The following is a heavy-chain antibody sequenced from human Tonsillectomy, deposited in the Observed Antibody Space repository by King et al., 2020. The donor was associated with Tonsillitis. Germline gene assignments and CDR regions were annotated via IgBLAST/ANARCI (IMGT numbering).Heavy chain of an antibody. CDR3: ARGLPGALGAVDY. V-gene: IGHV4-59*08. Sequence: QLQESGPGVVKPSETLSLICTVSGDSISNYYWSWIRQPPGKGLDWIGYIHYTGSTSHNPSLKSRVTISIDTSNNQFSMKLTSVTAADTAVYYCARGLPGALGAVDYWGQGTLVTVSS. D-gene: IGHD1-26*01. J-gene: IGHJ4*02. CDR2: IHYTGST. CDR1: GDSISNYY.